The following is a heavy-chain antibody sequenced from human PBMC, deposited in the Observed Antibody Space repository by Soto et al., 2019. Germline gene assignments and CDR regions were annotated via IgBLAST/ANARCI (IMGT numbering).Heavy chain of an antibody. CDR3: VGRPFRAAGGGLDY. D-gene: IGHD2-21*01. V-gene: IGHV4-4*02. CDR1: GVSITSDRW. CDR2: ILHKGDT. Sequence: QVQLQESGPGLVRPSGTLSLTCAVSGVSITSDRWWTWVRQPPGKGLEWVGEILHKGDTTYSPSLKSRITISVDKSKSQVSLNLNSVTAADTAMYYCVGRPFRAAGGGLDYWGQGILVTVSS. J-gene: IGHJ4*02.